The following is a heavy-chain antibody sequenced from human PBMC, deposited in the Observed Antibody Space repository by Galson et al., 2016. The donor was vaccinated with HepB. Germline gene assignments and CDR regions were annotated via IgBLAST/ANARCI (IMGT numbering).Heavy chain of an antibody. J-gene: IGHJ1*01. CDR2: IYSDGRT. CDR3: ATRLGYCRGGTCFGRY. Sequence: SLRLSCAVSGFSVSDNYMGWVRQAPGKGLEWVSLIYSDGRTHHAESVKGRFTISRDNTKNTVYFQMNGLRVEDSAIYYCATRLGYCRGGTCFGRYWGQGSLVIVS. V-gene: IGHV3-53*01. CDR1: GFSVSDNY. D-gene: IGHD2-15*01.